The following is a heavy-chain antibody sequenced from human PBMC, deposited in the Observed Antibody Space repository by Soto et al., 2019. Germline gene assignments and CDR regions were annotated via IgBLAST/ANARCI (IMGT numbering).Heavy chain of an antibody. J-gene: IGHJ6*02. Sequence: LEWMGRIDPSDSYTNYSPSFQGHVTISADKSISTAYLQWSSLKASDTAMYYCARSLGYCSSTSCYTRDYYYYYGMDVWGQGTTVTVSS. CDR3: ARSLGYCSSTSCYTRDYYYYYGMDV. V-gene: IGHV5-10-1*01. CDR2: IDPSDSYT. D-gene: IGHD2-2*02.